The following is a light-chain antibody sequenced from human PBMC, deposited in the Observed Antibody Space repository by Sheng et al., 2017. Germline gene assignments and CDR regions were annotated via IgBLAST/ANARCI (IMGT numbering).Light chain of an antibody. Sequence: EIVLTQSPATLSLSPGERATLSCRASQSVGSSYFAWYQHQPGQAPRLLIYGASQGHWHPRPGSVATGSWDESSLSPLSSLQSEDFAVYSCHHMMTGLPLFGRGDQGVEIK. CDR1: QSVGSSY. CDR3: HHMMTGLPL. CDR2: GAS. V-gene: IGKV3D-15*01. J-gene: IGKJ2*01.